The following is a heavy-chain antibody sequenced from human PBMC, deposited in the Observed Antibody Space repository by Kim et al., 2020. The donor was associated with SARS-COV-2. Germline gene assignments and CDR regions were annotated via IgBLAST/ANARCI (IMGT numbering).Heavy chain of an antibody. D-gene: IGHD6-19*01. CDR3: ARDRSGWYYFDY. J-gene: IGHJ4*02. Sequence: YNPSLKSRVTISVDTSKNQFSLKLSSVTAADTAVYYCARDRSGWYYFDYWGQGTLVTVSS. V-gene: IGHV4-59*01.